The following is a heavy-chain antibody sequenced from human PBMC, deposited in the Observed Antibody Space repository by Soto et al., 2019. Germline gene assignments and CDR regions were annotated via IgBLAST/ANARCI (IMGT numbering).Heavy chain of an antibody. CDR3: AKDGTTTGIHYYAMDV. V-gene: IGHV3-23*01. D-gene: IGHD1-1*01. J-gene: IGHJ6*02. Sequence: GSLRLSCEVSGFTLTSYGMNWVRQAPDKGLEWVSTIGRGGDTYYADSVKGRFTISRDNSKNTLFLQMNSLRAEDTALYFCAKDGTTTGIHYYAMDVWGQGTTVTVSS. CDR1: GFTLTSYG. CDR2: IGRGGDT.